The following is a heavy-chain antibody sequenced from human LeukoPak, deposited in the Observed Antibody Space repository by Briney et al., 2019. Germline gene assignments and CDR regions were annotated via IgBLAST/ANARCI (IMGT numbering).Heavy chain of an antibody. CDR2: ISAYNGNT. CDR1: GYTFTSYG. D-gene: IGHD2-2*01. J-gene: IGHJ4*02. Sequence: ASVKVSCKASGYTFTSYGISWVRQAPGQGLEWMGWISAYNGNTNYAQKLQGTVTMTTDTSTSTAYMELRSLRSDDTAVYYCARDEDGHCSSTSCLEFDYWGQGTLVTVSS. CDR3: ARDEDGHCSSTSCLEFDY. V-gene: IGHV1-18*01.